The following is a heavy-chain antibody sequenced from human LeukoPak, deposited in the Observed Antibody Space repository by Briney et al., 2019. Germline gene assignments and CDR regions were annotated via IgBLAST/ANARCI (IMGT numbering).Heavy chain of an antibody. CDR2: VYTTGT. Sequence: PSGTLSLTCTVSGGSISTYYWSWIRQPAGKGLEWIGHVYTTGTNYNPSLKSRVTMSVDTSKNQFSLRLSSVTAADTAVYYCARQWPYFDYWGQGTLVTVSS. CDR3: ARQWPYFDY. J-gene: IGHJ4*02. D-gene: IGHD6-19*01. CDR1: GGSISTYY. V-gene: IGHV4-4*07.